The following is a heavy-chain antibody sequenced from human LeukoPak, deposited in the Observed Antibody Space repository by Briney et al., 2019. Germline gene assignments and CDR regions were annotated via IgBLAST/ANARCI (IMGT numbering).Heavy chain of an antibody. Sequence: SSETLSLTCGVSGGSISSTNWWTWVRQPPGEGLEWIGEVHLSGRTNYNPSLESRVTMSVDMSENHISLKLTSVTAADTAVYYCAREGGPYRPLDYSGQGTLVTVSS. J-gene: IGHJ4*02. CDR2: VHLSGRT. CDR3: AREGGPYRPLDY. V-gene: IGHV4-4*02. CDR1: GGSISSTNW.